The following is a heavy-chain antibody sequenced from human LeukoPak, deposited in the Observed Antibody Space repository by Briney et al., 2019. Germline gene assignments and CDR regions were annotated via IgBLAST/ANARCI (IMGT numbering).Heavy chain of an antibody. CDR3: ARYGNAFDY. CDR1: GFTFSRYG. CDR2: IRYDGSNK. D-gene: IGHD2-15*01. V-gene: IGHV3-30*02. Sequence: GGSLRLSCAASGFTFSRYGTHWVRQPPGRGLEWVAFIRYDGSNKHYADSVKGRFTISRDSSKHTLFLQMNSVRAEDTALYYCARYGNAFDYWGQGTLVTISS. J-gene: IGHJ4*02.